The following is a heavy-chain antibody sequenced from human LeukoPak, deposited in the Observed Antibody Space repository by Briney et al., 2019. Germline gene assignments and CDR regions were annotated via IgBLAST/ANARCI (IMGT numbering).Heavy chain of an antibody. J-gene: IGHJ5*02. Sequence: SETLSLTCTVSGGSISSSSYYWGWIRQPPGKGLEWIGSIYYSGSTYYNPSLKSRVTTSVDTSKNQFSLRLSSVTAADTAVYYCARVFPTYSRRAYWFDPWGQGTLVTVSS. D-gene: IGHD4-11*01. CDR1: GGSISSSSYY. V-gene: IGHV4-39*07. CDR3: ARVFPTYSRRAYWFDP. CDR2: IYYSGST.